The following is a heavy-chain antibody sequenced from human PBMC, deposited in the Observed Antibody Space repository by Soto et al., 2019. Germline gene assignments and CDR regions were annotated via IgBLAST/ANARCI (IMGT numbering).Heavy chain of an antibody. J-gene: IGHJ3*02. CDR2: IWYDGSNK. D-gene: IGHD1-26*01. Sequence: QVQLVESGGGVVQPGRSLRLSCAASGFTFSSYGMHWVRQAPGKGLEWVAVIWYDGSNKYYADSVKGRFTISRDNSKNTLYLQMNSLRAEDTAVYYCARDRYSWSPRAFDIWGQGTMVTVSS. CDR1: GFTFSSYG. V-gene: IGHV3-33*01. CDR3: ARDRYSWSPRAFDI.